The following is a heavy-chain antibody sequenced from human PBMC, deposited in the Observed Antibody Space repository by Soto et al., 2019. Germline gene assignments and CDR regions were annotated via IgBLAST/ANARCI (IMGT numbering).Heavy chain of an antibody. D-gene: IGHD3-9*01. CDR2: ITSSGSYT. CDR3: ASGPGPTNYYDILTGPQGVFDY. Sequence: GGSLRLSCAASGLTFSDYYMSWIRQAPGKGLEWVSYITSSGSYTKYADSVQGRFTISRDNAKNTLYLQMSSLRAEDTAVYYCASGPGPTNYYDILTGPQGVFDYWGQGTLVTVSS. CDR1: GLTFSDYY. V-gene: IGHV3-11*06. J-gene: IGHJ4*02.